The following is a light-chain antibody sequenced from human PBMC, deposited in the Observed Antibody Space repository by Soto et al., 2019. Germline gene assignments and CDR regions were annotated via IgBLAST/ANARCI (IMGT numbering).Light chain of an antibody. CDR2: GVR. CDR3: SSFTPTRFYV. V-gene: IGLV2-14*01. CDR1: SNDIGAYNY. J-gene: IGLJ1*01. Sequence: QSVRAEQTYVAGPPGQSITISCTGNSNDIGAYNYVSWYQQHPGKAPRLLIHGVRNRPSGISSRFSASKSGLTASLTISGLQAEDEADYYCSSFTPTRFYVFGPGTKVTVL.